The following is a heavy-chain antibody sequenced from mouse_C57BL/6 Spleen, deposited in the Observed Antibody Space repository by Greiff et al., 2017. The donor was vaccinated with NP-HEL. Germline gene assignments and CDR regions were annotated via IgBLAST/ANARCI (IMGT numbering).Heavy chain of an antibody. J-gene: IGHJ2*01. Sequence: VQLQQSGAELVKPGASVKLSCTASGFNIKDYYMHWVKQRTEQGLEWIGWIDPENGDTEYASKFQGKATITADTSSNTAYLQLSSLTSEDTAVYYCTITTVVAGNFDYWGQGTTLTVSS. V-gene: IGHV14-4*01. CDR1: GFNIKDYY. CDR2: IDPENGDT. D-gene: IGHD1-1*01. CDR3: TITTVVAGNFDY.